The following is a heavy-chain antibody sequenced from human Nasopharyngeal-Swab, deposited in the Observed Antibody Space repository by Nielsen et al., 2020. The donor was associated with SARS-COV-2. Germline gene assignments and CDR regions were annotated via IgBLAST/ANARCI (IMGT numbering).Heavy chain of an antibody. V-gene: IGHV4-59*01. CDR2: IYYSGST. Sequence: WIRQPPGKGLEWIGYIYYSGSTNHNPSLKSRVTISVDTSKNQFSLKLSSVTAADTAVYYCARDYYGMDVWGQGTTVTVSS. J-gene: IGHJ6*02. CDR3: ARDYYGMDV.